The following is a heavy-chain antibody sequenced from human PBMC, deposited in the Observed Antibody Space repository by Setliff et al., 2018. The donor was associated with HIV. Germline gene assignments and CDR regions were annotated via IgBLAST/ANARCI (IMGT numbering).Heavy chain of an antibody. CDR1: GFTFSSYW. V-gene: IGHV3-7*01. CDR3: AREGVYYSFWSGSSYYYGLDV. CDR2: IKGDGSAT. D-gene: IGHD3-3*01. J-gene: IGHJ6*02. Sequence: GGSLRLSCAASGFTFSSYWMIWVRQAPGKGLEWVANIKGDGSATYYVDSVKGRFTISRDNANNSLCLQMNSLRVEDTAVYYCAREGVYYSFWSGSSYYYGLDVWGQGTTVTVSS.